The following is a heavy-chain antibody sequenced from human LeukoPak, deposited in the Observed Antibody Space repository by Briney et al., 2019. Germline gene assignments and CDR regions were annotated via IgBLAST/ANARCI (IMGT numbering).Heavy chain of an antibody. CDR2: ISGSGGST. Sequence: PGGSLRLSCAASGFTCSSYAMSWVRQAPGKGLEWVSAISGSGGSTYYADSVKGRFTISRDNSKNTLYLQMNSLRAEDTAVYYCAKLTDFWRGYYYWFDPWGQGTLVTVSS. J-gene: IGHJ5*02. D-gene: IGHD3-3*01. V-gene: IGHV3-23*01. CDR1: GFTCSSYA. CDR3: AKLTDFWRGYYYWFDP.